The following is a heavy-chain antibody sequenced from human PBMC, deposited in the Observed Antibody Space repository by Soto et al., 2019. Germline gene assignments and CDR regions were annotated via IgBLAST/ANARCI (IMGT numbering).Heavy chain of an antibody. D-gene: IGHD1-26*01. CDR3: VRSALAEL. CDR2: MNVDNGNT. CDR1: GYPLTSVD. Sequence: RGSVEEGSKASGYPLTSVDMNWVRQATGQGLEWMGWMNVDNGNTGYGHKFHGRVMMTRSTYTNTAYMQLSSLRSDDTAVYYFVRSALAELWGQGTLVTVSS. J-gene: IGHJ4*02. V-gene: IGHV1-8*01.